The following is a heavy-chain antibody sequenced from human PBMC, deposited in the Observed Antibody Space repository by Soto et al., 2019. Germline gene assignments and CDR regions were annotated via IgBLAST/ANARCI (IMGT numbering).Heavy chain of an antibody. D-gene: IGHD4-17*01. CDR3: VSQRTTVPTQAYFDY. CDR1: GGSVTNSSYY. CDR2: VYYRGRS. J-gene: IGHJ4*02. Sequence: SETLSLTCTVSGGSVTNSSYYWGWIRQSPGKGLEWIGSVYYRGRSYSKSSVKSRVTISVDTSKNRFSLSSNSVTASDTAVYFCVSQRTTVPTQAYFDYWGPGALVTVSS. V-gene: IGHV4-39*01.